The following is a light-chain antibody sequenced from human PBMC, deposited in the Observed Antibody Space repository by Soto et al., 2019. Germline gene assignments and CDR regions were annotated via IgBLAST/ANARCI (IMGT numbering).Light chain of an antibody. J-gene: IGKJ4*01. CDR3: QHRSSWPIT. CDR1: QSVSSC. Sequence: EIVLTQSPATLSLSPGERATLSCRASQSVSSCLVWYQQKPGKAPRLLLYDASNRATGIPARFSGSGSGTDFTLTISSLEPEDFAVYYCQHRSSWPITFGGGTKVEIK. CDR2: DAS. V-gene: IGKV3-11*01.